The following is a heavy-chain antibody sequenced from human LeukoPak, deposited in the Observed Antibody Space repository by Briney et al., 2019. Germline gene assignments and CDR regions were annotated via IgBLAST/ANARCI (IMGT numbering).Heavy chain of an antibody. CDR2: INPNSGGT. V-gene: IGHV1-2*02. CDR3: ARAALYCSGTSCCNYFDY. Sequence: ASVKVSCKASGYTFTGYYMHWVRQAPGQGLEWMGWINPNSGGTNYAQKFQGRVTMTRDTSISTAYMELSRLRSDDTVVYYCARAALYCSGTSCCNYFDYWGQGTLVTVSS. D-gene: IGHD2-2*01. J-gene: IGHJ4*02. CDR1: GYTFTGYY.